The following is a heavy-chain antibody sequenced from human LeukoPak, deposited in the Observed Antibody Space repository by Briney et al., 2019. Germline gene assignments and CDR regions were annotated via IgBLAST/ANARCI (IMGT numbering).Heavy chain of an antibody. CDR1: GGSFSGYY. CDR2: INHSGST. J-gene: IGHJ4*02. V-gene: IGHV4-34*01. Sequence: PSETLSLTCAVYGGSFSGYYWSWTRQPPGKGLEWIGEINHSGSTNYNPSLKSRVTISVDTSKNQFSLKPSSVTAADTAVYYCAGVLLWFGESYWGQGTLVTVSS. CDR3: AGVLLWFGESY. D-gene: IGHD3-10*01.